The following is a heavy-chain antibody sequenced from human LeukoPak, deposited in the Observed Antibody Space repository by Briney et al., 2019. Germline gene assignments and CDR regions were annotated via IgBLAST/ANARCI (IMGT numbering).Heavy chain of an antibody. J-gene: IGHJ3*02. CDR3: AKSGSGDAFDI. Sequence: GGSLRLSCAASGFTVSSNYMSWVRQAPGKGLEWVSVIYSGGSTYYADSVKGRFTISRDNSKNTLYLQMNSLRAEDTAVYYCAKSGSGDAFDIWGQGTMVTVSS. V-gene: IGHV3-53*05. CDR1: GFTVSSNY. CDR2: IYSGGST. D-gene: IGHD2-15*01.